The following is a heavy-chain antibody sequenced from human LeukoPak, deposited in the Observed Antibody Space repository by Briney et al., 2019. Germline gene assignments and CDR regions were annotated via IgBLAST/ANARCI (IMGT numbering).Heavy chain of an antibody. CDR3: ARDGLLDIVVVPAANNWFDP. D-gene: IGHD2-2*01. V-gene: IGHV3-30*04. CDR2: ISYDGSNK. Sequence: RRSLRLSCAAYGFTFSSYAMHWVRQAQGKGLEWVAVISYDGSNKYYADSVKGRFTISRDNSKNTLCLQMNSLRAEDTAVYYCARDGLLDIVVVPAANNWFDPWGQGTLVTVSS. CDR1: GFTFSSYA. J-gene: IGHJ5*02.